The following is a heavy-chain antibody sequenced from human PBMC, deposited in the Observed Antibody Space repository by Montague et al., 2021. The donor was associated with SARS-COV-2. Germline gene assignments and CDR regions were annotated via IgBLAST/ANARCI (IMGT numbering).Heavy chain of an antibody. V-gene: IGHV4-61*02. D-gene: IGHD3-10*01. CDR1: AGSMSSSDFY. J-gene: IGHJ4*02. CDR3: ARVGDGPEGNFDY. Sequence: TLSLTCTVSAGSMSSSDFYWTWVRQPAGKGLEWIGRIYISGRTNYNPSLQSRVTMSLDTSKNEFYLRLSSVSAADTAVYYCARVGDGPEGNFDYWGQGTLVTVSS. CDR2: IYISGRT.